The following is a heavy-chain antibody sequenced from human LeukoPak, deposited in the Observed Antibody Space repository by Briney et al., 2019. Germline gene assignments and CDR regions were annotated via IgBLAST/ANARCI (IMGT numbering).Heavy chain of an antibody. Sequence: SETLSLTCTVSGGSVSGSRYDWGCIRQPPGKGLEWIGNIYYNGNTYYNPSLKSRLTMSVDTSKNQFSLKLNSVTAADTAVYYCARGLPAAGDFDLWGQGTLVTVSS. D-gene: IGHD6-13*01. V-gene: IGHV4-39*07. CDR1: GGSVSGSRYD. CDR3: ARGLPAAGDFDL. J-gene: IGHJ4*02. CDR2: IYYNGNT.